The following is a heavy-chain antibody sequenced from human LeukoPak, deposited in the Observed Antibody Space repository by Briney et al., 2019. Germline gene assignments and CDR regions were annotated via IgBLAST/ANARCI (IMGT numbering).Heavy chain of an antibody. J-gene: IGHJ4*02. CDR3: ARGKAWYPYDY. CDR2: IGSNSDSI. V-gene: IGHV3-48*04. D-gene: IGHD6-13*01. CDR1: GFTFSSYS. Sequence: PGGSLRLSCTASGFTFSSYSMNWVRQAPGKGLEWVSYIGSNSDSIYYADSVKGRFTISRDSAKNSLYLQMNSLRAEDTAVYFCARGKAWYPYDYWGQGTLVTVSS.